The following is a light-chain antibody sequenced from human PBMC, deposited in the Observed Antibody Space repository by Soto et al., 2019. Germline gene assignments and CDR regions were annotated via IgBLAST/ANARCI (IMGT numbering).Light chain of an antibody. CDR1: QSISSY. CDR2: AAS. V-gene: IGKV1-39*01. CDR3: HYYGRSPLP. Sequence: DIQMTQSPSSLSASVGDRVTITCRASQSISSYLNWYQQKPGKAPKLLIYAASSLQSGVPSRFSGSGSGTDFTLTISSLQPEDFAVYYCHYYGRSPLPFGGGTKVEIK. J-gene: IGKJ4*01.